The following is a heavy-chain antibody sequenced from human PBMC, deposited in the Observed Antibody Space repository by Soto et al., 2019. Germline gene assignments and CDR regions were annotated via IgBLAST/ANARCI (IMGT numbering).Heavy chain of an antibody. CDR1: GFTFSSYS. Sequence: PGGSLRLSCAASGFTFSSYSMNWVRQAPGKGLEWVSSISSSSSYIYYADSVKGRFTISRDNAKNSLYLQMNSLRAEDTAVYYCARDSVVRGVVDYWGQGTLVTVS. D-gene: IGHD3-10*01. CDR2: ISSSSSYI. J-gene: IGHJ4*02. V-gene: IGHV3-21*01. CDR3: ARDSVVRGVVDY.